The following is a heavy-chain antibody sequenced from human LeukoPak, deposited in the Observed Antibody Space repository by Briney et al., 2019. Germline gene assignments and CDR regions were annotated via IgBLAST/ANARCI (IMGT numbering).Heavy chain of an antibody. V-gene: IGHV4-4*02. CDR3: ARVRGGDGYNEYYFDY. Sequence: SETLSLTCAVSGGSISSSNWWSWVRQPPGKGLEWIGEIYHSGSTNYNPSLKSRVTISVDKSKNQFSLKLSSVTAADTAVYYCARVRGGDGYNEYYFDYWGQGTLVTVSS. CDR2: IYHSGST. CDR1: GGSISSSNW. D-gene: IGHD5-24*01. J-gene: IGHJ4*02.